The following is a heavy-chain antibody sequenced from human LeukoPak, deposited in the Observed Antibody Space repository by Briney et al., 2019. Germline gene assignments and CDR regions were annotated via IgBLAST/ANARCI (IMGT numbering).Heavy chain of an antibody. Sequence: AGRSLRLSCAASGFTFSSYAMHWVRQAPGKGLEWVAVISYDGSNKYYADSVKGRFTISRDNSKNTLYLQMNSLRAEDTAVYYCAKEVVPAAMTSDYWGQGTLVTVSS. V-gene: IGHV3-30*04. J-gene: IGHJ4*02. D-gene: IGHD2-2*01. CDR3: AKEVVPAAMTSDY. CDR1: GFTFSSYA. CDR2: ISYDGSNK.